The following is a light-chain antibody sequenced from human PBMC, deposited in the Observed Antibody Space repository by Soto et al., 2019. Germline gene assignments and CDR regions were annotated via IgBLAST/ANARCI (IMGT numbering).Light chain of an antibody. J-gene: IGKJ1*01. CDR2: AAS. Sequence: DSQMTQSRSSLSAPVGDRVTITCRASQSVNTYLHWYQQKPGKAPKLLIFAASNLQSGVPSRFSGSGSGTNFTLSLNSLQPEDFATYYCQQGYSNPWTFGQGTKVDIK. CDR3: QQGYSNPWT. V-gene: IGKV1-39*01. CDR1: QSVNTY.